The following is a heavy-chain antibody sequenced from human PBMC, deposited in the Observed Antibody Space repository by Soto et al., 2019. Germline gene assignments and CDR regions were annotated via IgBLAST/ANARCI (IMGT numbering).Heavy chain of an antibody. J-gene: IGHJ6*02. Sequence: PVGSLRLSCAASGFTFSSYGIHWVRQAPGKGLEWVAVMSYDGSNKYYADSVKGRFTISRDNSKNTLDLQMNSLRAEDTAVYYCAKDSRDFWSGYESYYYGMDVWGQGTTVTSP. CDR1: GFTFSSYG. CDR3: AKDSRDFWSGYESYYYGMDV. V-gene: IGHV3-30*18. D-gene: IGHD3-3*01. CDR2: MSYDGSNK.